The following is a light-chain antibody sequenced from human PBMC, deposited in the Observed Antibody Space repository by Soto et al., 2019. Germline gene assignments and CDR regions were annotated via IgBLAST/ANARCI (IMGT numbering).Light chain of an antibody. Sequence: DIQLTQLPSLLSASVGDRVTITCRASQDISSHLGWYQQKPGKAPKRLIYAASSLQSGVPSRFSGSGSGTEFTLTISSLQPEDFATYYCLQHNSYPLTFGQGTKVDI. CDR1: QDISSH. CDR3: LQHNSYPLT. CDR2: AAS. J-gene: IGKJ1*01. V-gene: IGKV1-17*01.